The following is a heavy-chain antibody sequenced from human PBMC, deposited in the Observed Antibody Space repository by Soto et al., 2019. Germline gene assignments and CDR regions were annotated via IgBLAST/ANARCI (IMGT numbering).Heavy chain of an antibody. Sequence: GGSLRLSCAASGFTFSSYAMHWVRQAPGKGLEWVALISYDGSNKYYGDSVKGRFTISRDNSKNTLYLQMNSLRAEDTAVYYCARVSALRAFDPWGQGTLVTV. J-gene: IGHJ5*02. V-gene: IGHV3-30-3*01. CDR3: ARVSALRAFDP. CDR1: GFTFSSYA. D-gene: IGHD2-15*01. CDR2: ISYDGSNK.